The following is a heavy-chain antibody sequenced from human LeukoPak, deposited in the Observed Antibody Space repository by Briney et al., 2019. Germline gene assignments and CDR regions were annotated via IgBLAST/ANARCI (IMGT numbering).Heavy chain of an antibody. CDR3: ARDKGWLLSFFDY. Sequence: PSETLSLTCAVYGGSFSGYYWSWIRQPPGKGLEWIGEINHSGSTNYNPSLKSRVTISVDTSKNQFSLKLSSVSAADTAVYYCARDKGWLLSFFDYWGQGTLVTVSS. D-gene: IGHD5-24*01. CDR2: INHSGST. J-gene: IGHJ4*02. V-gene: IGHV4-34*01. CDR1: GGSFSGYY.